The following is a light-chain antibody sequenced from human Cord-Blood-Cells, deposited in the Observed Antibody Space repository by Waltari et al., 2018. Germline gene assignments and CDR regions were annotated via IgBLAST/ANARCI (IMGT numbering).Light chain of an antibody. J-gene: IGLJ1*01. CDR1: SSDLGGYNY. CDR2: DVS. V-gene: IGLV2-14*01. Sequence: QSALTQPASVSGSPGQSITIPCTGTSSDLGGYNYVSWYQQHPGKAPKLMIYDVSNRPSGVSNRFSGSKSGNTASLTISGLQAEDEADYYCSSYTSSSTLFGTGTKVTVL. CDR3: SSYTSSSTL.